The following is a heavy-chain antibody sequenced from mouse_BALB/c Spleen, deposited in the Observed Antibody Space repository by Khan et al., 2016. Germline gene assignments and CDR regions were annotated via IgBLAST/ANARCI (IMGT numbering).Heavy chain of an antibody. V-gene: IGHV6-6*01. CDR2: IRSKANNNAT. D-gene: IGHD2-4*01. Sequence: EVQLEESGGGLVQPGGSMKLSCTASGFTFSDAWMDWVRQSQEKGLEWVAEIRSKANNNATYYAESVKGRFTIDRDESKRSVYLQMNSLSAEDTAIYYCTAMITCWGQGTTLTVSA. CDR3: TAMITC. J-gene: IGHJ2*01. CDR1: GFTFSDAW.